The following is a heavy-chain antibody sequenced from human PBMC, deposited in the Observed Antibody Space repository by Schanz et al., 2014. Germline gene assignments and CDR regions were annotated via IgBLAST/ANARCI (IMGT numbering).Heavy chain of an antibody. CDR1: GFTFRSHA. D-gene: IGHD3-9*01. V-gene: IGHV3-30*07. CDR2: ISHDGSKK. Sequence: QVQLVESGGGVVQPGRSLRLSCAASGFTFRSHAMHWVRQAPGKGLEWGAVISHDGSKKYYADSVKGRFTISRDNSKNTLYLQMNSLRAEDTAVYYCAKDHAGSDILTALGNWGQGTLVTVSS. J-gene: IGHJ4*02. CDR3: AKDHAGSDILTALGN.